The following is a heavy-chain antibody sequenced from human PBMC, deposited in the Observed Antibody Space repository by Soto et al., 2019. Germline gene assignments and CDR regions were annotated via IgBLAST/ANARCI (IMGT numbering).Heavy chain of an antibody. CDR3: ARLVPGAEAWFGP. D-gene: IGHD2-2*01. Sequence: ASVKVPCKTSGYTFSNYGITWVRQAPGQPLEWLGWISLYSDGTNYAQKFQGRVSMTTDTSTTTAYMELRSLRFDDTAVYYCARLVPGAEAWFGPWGQGTLVTVSS. CDR2: ISLYSDGT. J-gene: IGHJ5*02. CDR1: GYTFSNYG. V-gene: IGHV1-18*01.